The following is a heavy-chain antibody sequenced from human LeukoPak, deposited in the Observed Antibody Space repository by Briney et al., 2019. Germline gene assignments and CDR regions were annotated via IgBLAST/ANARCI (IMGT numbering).Heavy chain of an antibody. D-gene: IGHD5-18*01. Sequence: PGGSLRLSCAASGFTFSSYAMHLVRNAPGKGLEWVAVISYDGSNKYYADSVKGRFTISRDNAKNTLYLQMNSLRAEDTAVYYCARDCHSYGYCVWGQGTLVTVSS. CDR1: GFTFSSYA. J-gene: IGHJ4*02. CDR2: ISYDGSNK. CDR3: ARDCHSYGYCV. V-gene: IGHV3-30*04.